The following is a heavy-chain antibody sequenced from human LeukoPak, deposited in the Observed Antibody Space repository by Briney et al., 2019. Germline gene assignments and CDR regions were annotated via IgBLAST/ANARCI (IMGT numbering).Heavy chain of an antibody. CDR2: INPSGGST. CDR1: GYTFTSYY. V-gene: IGHV1-46*01. CDR3: ARIYRRYCSSTSCYAANWFDP. D-gene: IGHD2-2*01. J-gene: IGHJ5*02. Sequence: ASVKVSCKASGYTFTSYYMHWVRQAPGQGLERMGIINPSGGSTSYAQKFQGRVTMTRDMSTSTVYMELSSLRSEDTAVYYCARIYRRYCSSTSCYAANWFDPWGQGTLVTVSS.